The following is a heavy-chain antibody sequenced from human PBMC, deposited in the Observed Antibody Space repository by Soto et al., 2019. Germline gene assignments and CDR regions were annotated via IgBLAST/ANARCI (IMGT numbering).Heavy chain of an antibody. J-gene: IGHJ4*02. CDR2: ISWNSGSI. Sequence: EVQLVESGGGLVQPGRSLRLSCAASGFTFDDYAMHWVRQAPGKGLEWVSGISWNSGSIGYADSVKGRFTISRDNATNSLYLKMNSLRAEDTALYYCAKGAYDSITDYFDYWGQGTLVTVSS. D-gene: IGHD3-22*01. CDR3: AKGAYDSITDYFDY. CDR1: GFTFDDYA. V-gene: IGHV3-9*01.